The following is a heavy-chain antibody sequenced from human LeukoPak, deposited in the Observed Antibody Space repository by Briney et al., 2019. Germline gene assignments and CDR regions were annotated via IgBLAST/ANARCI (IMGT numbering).Heavy chain of an antibody. V-gene: IGHV3-23*01. CDR2: ISGSGGSK. Sequence: TGGSLRLSCAASGFTFSTYGMSWVRQAPGKGLEWVSGISGSGGSKYYADSVKGRFTSSIDNSKNTLYLQMNSLRAEDTAVYYCAKGGYCSSTSCYAYYYYYMDVWGKGTTVTISS. CDR1: GFTFSTYG. J-gene: IGHJ6*03. CDR3: AKGGYCSSTSCYAYYYYYMDV. D-gene: IGHD2-2*01.